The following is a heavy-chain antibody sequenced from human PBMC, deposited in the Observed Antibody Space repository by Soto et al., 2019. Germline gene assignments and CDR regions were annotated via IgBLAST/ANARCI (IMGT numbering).Heavy chain of an antibody. Sequence: GGSLRLSCAASGFTFSDYYMSWIRQAPGKGLEWVSYISSSGSTIYYADSVKGRFTISRDNAKNSLYLQMNSLRAEDMAVYYCASGIAVAGTDAFDIWGQGTMVTVSS. D-gene: IGHD6-19*01. CDR2: ISSSGSTI. CDR1: GFTFSDYY. V-gene: IGHV3-11*01. J-gene: IGHJ3*02. CDR3: ASGIAVAGTDAFDI.